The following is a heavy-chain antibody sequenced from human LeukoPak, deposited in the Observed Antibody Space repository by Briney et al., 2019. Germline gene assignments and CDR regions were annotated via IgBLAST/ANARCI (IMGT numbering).Heavy chain of an antibody. V-gene: IGHV4-30-2*01. CDR3: ASHYYDSSGYYHDY. CDR1: GGSISSGGYY. D-gene: IGHD3-22*01. CDR2: IYHSGST. Sequence: PSETLSLTCTVSGGSISSGGYYWSWIRQPPGKGLEWIGYIYHSGSTYYNPSLKSRVTISVDRSKNQFSLKLSSVTAADTAVYYCASHYYDSSGYYHDYWGQGTLVTVSS. J-gene: IGHJ4*02.